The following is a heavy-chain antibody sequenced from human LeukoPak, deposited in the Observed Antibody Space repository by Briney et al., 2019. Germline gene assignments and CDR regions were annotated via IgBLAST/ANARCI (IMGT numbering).Heavy chain of an antibody. V-gene: IGHV3-21*01. D-gene: IGHD3-22*01. CDR2: ISSSSSYI. CDR3: ARAPPPYYYDSSGYYFTVS. J-gene: IGHJ5*02. CDR1: GFTFSSYS. Sequence: GRSLRLSCAASGFTFSSYSMNWVRQAPGKGLEWVSSISSSSSYIYYADSVKGRFTISRDNAKNSLYLQMNSLRAEDTAVYYCARAPPPYYYDSSGYYFTVSWGQGTLVTVSS.